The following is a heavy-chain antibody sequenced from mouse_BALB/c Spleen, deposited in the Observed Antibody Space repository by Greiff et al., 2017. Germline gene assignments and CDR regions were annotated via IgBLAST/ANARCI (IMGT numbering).Heavy chain of an antibody. CDR1: GFTFSSFG. D-gene: IGHD2-2*01. V-gene: IGHV5-17*02. Sequence: EVHLVESGGGLVQPGGSRKLSCAASGFTFSSFGMHWVRQAPEKGLEWVAYISSGSSTIYYADTVKGRFTISRDNPKNTLFLQMTSLRSEDTAMYYCAREGVRGYAMDYWGQGTSVTVSS. J-gene: IGHJ4*01. CDR2: ISSGSSTI. CDR3: AREGVRGYAMDY.